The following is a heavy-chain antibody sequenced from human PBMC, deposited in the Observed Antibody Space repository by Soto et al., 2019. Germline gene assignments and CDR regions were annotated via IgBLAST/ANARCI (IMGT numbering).Heavy chain of an antibody. J-gene: IGHJ4*02. V-gene: IGHV1-8*01. CDR1: GYTFTSYD. CDR3: ARRAETNGWNGFGADKYYFDF. Sequence: ASVKVSCKASGYTFTSYDIYWVRQATGQGLEGMGWMNPNTGNSGYAQKFQGRVTMTSDTSIRTAHMELSSLRSEDTAVYYCARRAETNGWNGFGADKYYFDFWGQGTMVTVSS. D-gene: IGHD1-1*01. CDR2: MNPNTGNS.